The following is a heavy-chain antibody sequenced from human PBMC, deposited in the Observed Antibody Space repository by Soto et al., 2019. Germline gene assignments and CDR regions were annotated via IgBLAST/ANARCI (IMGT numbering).Heavy chain of an antibody. V-gene: IGHV4-31*03. CDR3: ARGGGYDYGGWIDY. J-gene: IGHJ4*02. Sequence: QVQLQESGPGLVKPSQTLSLTCTVSGGSISSGGYYWSWIRQHPGKGLEWIGYIYYSGSTYYNPSLKSRVTISVDTYKNQFSLKLSSVTAADTAVYYCARGGGYDYGGWIDYWGQGTLVTVSS. CDR2: IYYSGST. CDR1: GGSISSGGYY. D-gene: IGHD5-12*01.